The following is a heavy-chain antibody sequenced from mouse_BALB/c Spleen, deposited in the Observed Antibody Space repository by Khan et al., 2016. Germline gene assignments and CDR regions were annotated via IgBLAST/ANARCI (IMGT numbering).Heavy chain of an antibody. CDR1: GFTFNTYA. CDR2: IRTKSNNLST. D-gene: IGHD1-1*01. J-gene: IGHJ1*01. V-gene: IGHV10-1*02. CDR3: VRQNLRWYFGV. Sequence: EVQLVESGGGLVQPKGSLKLSCAASGFTFNTYAMDWVRQAPGKGLEWVARIRTKSNNLSTYYADSVKDRFTISRDDSQSMLYLQMNNLKTEDTAMYYCVRQNLRWYFGVWGAGTTVAVTA.